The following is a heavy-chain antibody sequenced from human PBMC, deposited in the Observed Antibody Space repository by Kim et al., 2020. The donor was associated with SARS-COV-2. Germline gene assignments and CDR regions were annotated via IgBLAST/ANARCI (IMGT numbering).Heavy chain of an antibody. CDR1: GFTFSSYG. CDR2: ISYDGSNK. D-gene: IGHD6-13*01. Sequence: GGSLRLSCAASGFTFSSYGMHWVRQAPGKGLEWVAVISYDGSNKYYADSVKGRFTISRDNSKNTLYLQMNSLRAEDTAVYYCAWGVYSSSWNAFDIWGQGTMVTVSS. CDR3: AWGVYSSSWNAFDI. J-gene: IGHJ3*02. V-gene: IGHV3-30*03.